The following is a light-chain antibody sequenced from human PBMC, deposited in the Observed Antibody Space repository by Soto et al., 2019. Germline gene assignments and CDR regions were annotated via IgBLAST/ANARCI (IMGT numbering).Light chain of an antibody. CDR2: KAS. CDR1: QDISTW. J-gene: IGKJ2*01. CDR3: QQYNTYPLT. V-gene: IGKV1-5*03. Sequence: DIHMTQSPSTLSASAGDRVNITCRASQDISTWLAWYQQKPGKAPKLLIYKASSLESEVPSRFSGSGSGTEFTLTINSLQPDDFASYFCQQYNTYPLTFGQGTKLEIQ.